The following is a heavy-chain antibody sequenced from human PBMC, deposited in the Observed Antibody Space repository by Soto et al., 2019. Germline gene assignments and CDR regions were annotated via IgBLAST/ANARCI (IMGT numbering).Heavy chain of an antibody. Sequence: QVQLQESGPGLVKPSETLSLTCTVSGGSISSYYWSWIRQPPGKGLEWIGYIYYSGSTNYNPSLKRRVTISVETSKNQFTLKLSTVTAADTAVYYCARDSSSSKEGNWFDPWGQGTLVTVSS. V-gene: IGHV4-59*01. D-gene: IGHD6-6*01. CDR1: GGSISSYY. J-gene: IGHJ5*02. CDR2: IYYSGST. CDR3: ARDSSSSKEGNWFDP.